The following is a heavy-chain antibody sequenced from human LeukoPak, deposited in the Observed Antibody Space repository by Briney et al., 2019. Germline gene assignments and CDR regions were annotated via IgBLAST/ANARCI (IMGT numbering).Heavy chain of an antibody. V-gene: IGHV1-2*02. J-gene: IGHJ3*02. CDR3: ARDRATVTTDGAFDI. Sequence: ASVKVSCKASGYTFTGYYMHWVRQAPGQGLEWMGWINPNSGGTNYAQKFQGRVTMTRDTSISTAYMELSRLRSDDTAVYYCARDRATVTTDGAFDIWGQGTMVTVSS. D-gene: IGHD4-17*01. CDR2: INPNSGGT. CDR1: GYTFTGYY.